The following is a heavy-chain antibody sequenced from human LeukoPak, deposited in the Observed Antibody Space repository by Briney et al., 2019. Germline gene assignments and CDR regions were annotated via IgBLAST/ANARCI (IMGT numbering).Heavy chain of an antibody. CDR2: ICYSGST. CDR1: GGSISSGGYY. V-gene: IGHV4-31*03. D-gene: IGHD3-22*01. Sequence: PSETLSLTCTVSGGSISSGGYYWSWIRQHPGTGLEWIGYICYSGSTYYNPSLKSRVTISVDTSKNQFSLKLSSVTAADTAVYYCARDRGRGYYDYWGQGTLVTVSS. J-gene: IGHJ4*02. CDR3: ARDRGRGYYDY.